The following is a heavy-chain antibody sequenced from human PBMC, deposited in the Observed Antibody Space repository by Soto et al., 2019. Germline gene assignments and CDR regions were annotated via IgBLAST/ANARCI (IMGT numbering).Heavy chain of an antibody. CDR2: SRNKANSYST. Sequence: EVQLVESGGGLVQPGGSLRLSCEASGFTFSDHYMDWVRQAPGKGLEWVGRSRNKANSYSTEYAASVKGRFTISRDESKNSLYLQMNSLKTEDTAVYYCARFSGSYTRGLDYWGQGTLVTVSS. CDR1: GFTFSDHY. J-gene: IGHJ4*02. CDR3: ARFSGSYTRGLDY. D-gene: IGHD1-26*01. V-gene: IGHV3-72*01.